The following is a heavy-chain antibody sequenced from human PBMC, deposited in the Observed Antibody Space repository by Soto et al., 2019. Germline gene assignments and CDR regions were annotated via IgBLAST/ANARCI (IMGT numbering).Heavy chain of an antibody. CDR3: ARGGSSCYLLGHCYYYYMDV. J-gene: IGHJ6*03. D-gene: IGHD2-2*01. V-gene: IGHV1-8*01. CDR1: GYTFTSYD. CDR2: MNPNSGNT. Sequence: GASVKVSCKASGYTFTSYDINWVRQATGQGLEWMGWMNPNSGNTGYAQKFQGRVTMARNTSISTAYMELSSLRSEDTAVYYCARGGSSCYLLGHCYYYYMDVWGKGTTVTVSS.